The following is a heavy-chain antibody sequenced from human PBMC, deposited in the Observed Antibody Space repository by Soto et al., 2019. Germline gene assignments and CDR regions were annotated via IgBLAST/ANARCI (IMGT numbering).Heavy chain of an antibody. CDR3: ARGPGGPDGPGDY. D-gene: IGHD2-15*01. J-gene: IGHJ4*02. CDR2: INAGNGNT. Sequence: QVQLVQSGAEVKKPGASVKDSCKASGYTFTSYAMHWVRQAPGQRLEWMGWINAGNGNTKYSQKFQGRVTITRDTAASTAYMELRSLRSEDTAVYYCARGPGGPDGPGDYWGQGTLVTVSS. V-gene: IGHV1-3*01. CDR1: GYTFTSYA.